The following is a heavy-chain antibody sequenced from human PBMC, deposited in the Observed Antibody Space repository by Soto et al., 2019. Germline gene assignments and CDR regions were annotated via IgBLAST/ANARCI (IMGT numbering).Heavy chain of an antibody. CDR1: GFTFSSYS. D-gene: IGHD2-8*01. Sequence: GGSLRLSCAASGFTFSSYSMNWVRQAPGKGLEWVSSISSSSSYIYYADSVKGRFTISRDNAKNSLYLQMNSLRAEDTAVYYYARGRPLNPQSPPRGWGQGTLVTVSS. CDR2: ISSSSSYI. J-gene: IGHJ4*02. V-gene: IGHV3-21*01. CDR3: ARGRPLNPQSPPRG.